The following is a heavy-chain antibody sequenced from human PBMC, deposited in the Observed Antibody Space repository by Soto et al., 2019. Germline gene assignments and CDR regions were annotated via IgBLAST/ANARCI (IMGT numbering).Heavy chain of an antibody. Sequence: QVQLVQSGAEEKKPGASVKVSCKASGYTFTNNVMHWVRQAPGQRVEWMGWISADNGNTKYSQKFQGRVTITRDTSANTAYMELSSLRSEDTAVYYCARGEKGTISDYWGQGTLVTVSS. D-gene: IGHD1-1*01. J-gene: IGHJ4*02. V-gene: IGHV1-3*05. CDR2: ISADNGNT. CDR3: ARGEKGTISDY. CDR1: GYTFTNNV.